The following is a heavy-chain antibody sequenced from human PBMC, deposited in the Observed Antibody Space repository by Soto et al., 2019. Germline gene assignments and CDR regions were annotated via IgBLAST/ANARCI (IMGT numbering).Heavy chain of an antibody. Sequence: GESLKISCKGSGYSFTIYWISWVRQMPGKGLEWMGRIDPSDSYTNYSPSFQGHVTISADKSISTAYLQWTSLKVSDTAMYYCARPSAVVATTTRHYYYYGMDVWGQGTTVTVSS. V-gene: IGHV5-10-1*01. CDR3: ARPSAVVATTTRHYYYYGMDV. CDR1: GYSFTIYW. J-gene: IGHJ6*02. CDR2: IDPSDSYT. D-gene: IGHD5-12*01.